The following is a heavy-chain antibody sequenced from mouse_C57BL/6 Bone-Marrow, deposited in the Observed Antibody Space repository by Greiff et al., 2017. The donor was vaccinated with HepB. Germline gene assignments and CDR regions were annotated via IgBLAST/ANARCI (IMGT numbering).Heavy chain of an antibody. CDR2: FYPGSGSI. Sequence: QVQLQQSGAELVKPGASVKLSCKASGYTFTEYTIHWVKQRSGQGLEWIGWFYPGSGSIKYNEKFKDKATLTADKSSSTVYMELSRLTSEDSAVYFCARQATYYYGSSPYLDYWGQGTTLTVSS. J-gene: IGHJ2*01. CDR3: ARQATYYYGSSPYLDY. V-gene: IGHV1-62-2*01. CDR1: GYTFTEYT. D-gene: IGHD1-1*01.